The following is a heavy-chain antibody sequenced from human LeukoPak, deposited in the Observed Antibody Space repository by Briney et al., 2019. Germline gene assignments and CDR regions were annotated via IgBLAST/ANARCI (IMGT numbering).Heavy chain of an antibody. D-gene: IGHD3-10*01. V-gene: IGHV1-46*01. CDR3: ARDPGGNYFGPGTYFAY. J-gene: IGHJ4*02. CDR1: GFTFTHYY. CDR2: IDGETGNT. Sequence: ASVKVCCKASGFTFTHYYIHWVRQARGQGLEWMGRIDGETGNTRYAQNFQGRVTMTRDTSTSTVFMELSSLRFDDTADYYCARDPGGNYFGPGTYFAYWGQGTLLTVSS.